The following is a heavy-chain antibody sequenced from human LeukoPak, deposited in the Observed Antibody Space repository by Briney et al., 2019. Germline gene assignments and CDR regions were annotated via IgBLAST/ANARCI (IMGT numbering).Heavy chain of an antibody. CDR2: ISGSGGST. V-gene: IGHV3-23*01. Sequence: PGGSLRLSCAASGFTFSSYAMSWVRQAPGKGLEWVSAISGSGGSTYYADSVKGRFTISRDNSKNTLNLQMNSLRAEDTAVYYCAKDYNPNPHPRITIFGVVIIGGMDVWGQGTTVTVSS. CDR1: GFTFSSYA. CDR3: AKDYNPNPHPRITIFGVVIIGGMDV. J-gene: IGHJ6*02. D-gene: IGHD3-3*01.